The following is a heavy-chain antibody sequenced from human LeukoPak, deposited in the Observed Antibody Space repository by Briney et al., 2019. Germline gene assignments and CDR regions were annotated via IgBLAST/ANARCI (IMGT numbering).Heavy chain of an antibody. V-gene: IGHV4-61*02. J-gene: IGHJ6*02. CDR2: IYTSGST. Sequence: SETLSLTCTVSGGSISSGSYYWSWIRQPAGKGLEWIGRIYTSGSTNYNPSRKSRVTISVDTSKNQFSRKLSSVTAADTAVYYCASTPAFDFWSGYYGVGMDVWGQGTTVTVSS. CDR1: GGSISSGSYY. D-gene: IGHD3-3*01. CDR3: ASTPAFDFWSGYYGVGMDV.